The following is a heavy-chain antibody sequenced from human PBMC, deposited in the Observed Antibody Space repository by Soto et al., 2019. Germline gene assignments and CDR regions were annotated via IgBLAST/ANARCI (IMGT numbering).Heavy chain of an antibody. CDR2: ISAYNGNT. CDR3: ARGGARADKINLFWYFDL. D-gene: IGHD1-26*01. CDR1: GYTFTSYG. Sequence: QVQLVQSGAEVKKPGASVKVSCKASGYTFTSYGISWVRQAPGQGLEWMGWISAYNGNTNYAQKLQGRVTMTPDTATSTAYMELRSLRSDDTAVYYCARGGARADKINLFWYFDLWGRGTLVTVSS. V-gene: IGHV1-18*01. J-gene: IGHJ2*01.